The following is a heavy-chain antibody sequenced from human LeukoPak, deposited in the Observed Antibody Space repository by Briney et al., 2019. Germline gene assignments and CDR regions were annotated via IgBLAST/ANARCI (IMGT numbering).Heavy chain of an antibody. Sequence: SETLSLTCTVSGGSISSSSYYWGWIRQPPGKGLEWIGSIYYSGSTYYNPSLKSRVTISVDTSKNQFSLKLSSVTAADTAVYYCARDPYYDSSGYYKSPGTIAFDIWGQGTMVTVSS. D-gene: IGHD3-22*01. CDR2: IYYSGST. V-gene: IGHV4-39*07. CDR1: GGSISSSSYY. J-gene: IGHJ3*02. CDR3: ARDPYYDSSGYYKSPGTIAFDI.